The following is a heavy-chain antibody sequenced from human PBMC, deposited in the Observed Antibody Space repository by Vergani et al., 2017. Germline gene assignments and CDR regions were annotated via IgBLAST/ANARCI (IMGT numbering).Heavy chain of an antibody. CDR3: ARLWGSNAFDY. J-gene: IGHJ4*02. CDR1: GFTFSSNG. CDR2: IWYDGSKT. V-gene: IGHV3-33*01. D-gene: IGHD7-27*01. Sequence: VQLLESGGGLVQPGGSLRLSCAASGFTFSSNGMHWVRQAPGKGLEWVAVIWYDGSKTYYGDSVKGRFTISRDNSKNTLYLQMNSLRAEDTAVYYCARLWGSNAFDYWGQGSLVTVSS.